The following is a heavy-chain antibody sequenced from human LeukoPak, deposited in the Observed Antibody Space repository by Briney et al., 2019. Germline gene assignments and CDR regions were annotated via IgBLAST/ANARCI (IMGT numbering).Heavy chain of an antibody. CDR3: ARGGFYCGDDCYVDY. Sequence: RSSETLSLTCAVYGGSLSYYYWSWIRQPPEKGLEWIGEINRSGSTNYNPSLKSRVSIPVDTSKNQFSLKLSSVTAADTAVYYCARGGFYCGDDCYVDYWGQGTLVTVSS. J-gene: IGHJ4*02. V-gene: IGHV4-34*01. D-gene: IGHD2-21*02. CDR1: GGSLSYYY. CDR2: INRSGST.